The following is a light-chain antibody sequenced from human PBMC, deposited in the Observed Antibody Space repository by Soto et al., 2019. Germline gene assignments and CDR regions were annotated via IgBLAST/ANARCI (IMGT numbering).Light chain of an antibody. CDR3: CSYTSAPSRFYV. CDR2: DVG. J-gene: IGLJ1*01. V-gene: IGLV2-14*03. CDR1: RSDVGNYNF. Sequence: QSALTQPASVSGSPGQSITISCTGTRSDVGNYNFVSWYQHHPGKAPKLIIYDVGSRPSGVSNRFSGSKSGNTASLAIYGLQAEDEADYYCCSYTSAPSRFYVFETGTKVTVL.